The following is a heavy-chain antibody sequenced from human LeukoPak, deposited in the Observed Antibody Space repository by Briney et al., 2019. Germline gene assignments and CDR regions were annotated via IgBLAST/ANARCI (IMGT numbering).Heavy chain of an antibody. CDR1: GDSISPYY. D-gene: IGHD1-1*01. V-gene: IGHV4-59*01. Sequence: ASETLSRTCTVSGDSISPYYWGWIRQPPGKGLEWIGYIYYSGDTTYNPSLKSRVTMSVDTSKNQFSLKLSSVTAADTAVYYCARDKQPGDYWGQGALVTVSS. CDR3: ARDKQPGDY. CDR2: IYYSGDT. J-gene: IGHJ4*02.